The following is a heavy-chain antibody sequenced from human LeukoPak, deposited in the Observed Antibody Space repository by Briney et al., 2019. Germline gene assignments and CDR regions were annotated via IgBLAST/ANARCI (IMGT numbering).Heavy chain of an antibody. CDR1: GGSISSSSHS. CDR2: IYYSGST. V-gene: IGHV4-39*07. D-gene: IGHD3-22*01. J-gene: IGHJ4*02. CDR3: ARAQYYYDSSGIFYYFDY. Sequence: SETLSLTCSVSGGSISSSSHSWGWIRQSPGKGLEWIGSIYYSGSTFYNPSLKSRVTISVDRSKNQFSLKLSSVTAADTAVYYCARAQYYYDSSGIFYYFDYWGQGTLVTVSS.